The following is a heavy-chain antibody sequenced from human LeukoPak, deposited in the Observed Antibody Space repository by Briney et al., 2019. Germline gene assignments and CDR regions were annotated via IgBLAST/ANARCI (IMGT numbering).Heavy chain of an antibody. D-gene: IGHD4-23*01. CDR3: ARGTKDYGGRWYYYYYMDV. J-gene: IGHJ6*03. Sequence: SETLSLTCTVSGGPMSRSSYYWGWIRQPPGKGLEWIANVYYSGSTNYNPSITSRVTISVDTSKNQFSLKLRSVTAADTAVYYCARGTKDYGGRWYYYYYMDVWGKGTTVTVSS. CDR1: GGPMSRSSYY. V-gene: IGHV4-39*07. CDR2: VYYSGST.